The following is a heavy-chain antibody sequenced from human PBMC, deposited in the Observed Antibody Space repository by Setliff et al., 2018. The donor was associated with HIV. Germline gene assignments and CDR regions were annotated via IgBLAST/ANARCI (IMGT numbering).Heavy chain of an antibody. Sequence: ASVKVSCKASGYTFTGYYMHWVRQAPGQGLEWMGWINPNSGGTNYAQKFQGRVTMTRDTSISTAYMELSSVTAADTAVYYCARGFDYAQRPPLYYFDYWGQGTLVTVSS. CDR1: GYTFTGYY. V-gene: IGHV1-2*02. D-gene: IGHD2-2*01. CDR2: INPNSGGT. J-gene: IGHJ4*02. CDR3: ARGFDYAQRPPLYYFDY.